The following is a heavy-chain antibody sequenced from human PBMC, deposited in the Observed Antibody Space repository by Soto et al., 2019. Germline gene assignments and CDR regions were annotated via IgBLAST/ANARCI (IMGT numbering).Heavy chain of an antibody. CDR2: IYPGDSDT. Sequence: GESLKISCKGSGYSFTSYWIGWVRQMPGKGLEWMGIIYPGDSDTRYSPSFQGQVTISADKSISTAYLQWSSLKASDTAMYYCARYSWLDGPYYHYDGLDVRAQGTTVT. CDR1: GYSFTSYW. D-gene: IGHD6-19*01. CDR3: ARYSWLDGPYYHYDGLDV. J-gene: IGHJ6*02. V-gene: IGHV5-51*01.